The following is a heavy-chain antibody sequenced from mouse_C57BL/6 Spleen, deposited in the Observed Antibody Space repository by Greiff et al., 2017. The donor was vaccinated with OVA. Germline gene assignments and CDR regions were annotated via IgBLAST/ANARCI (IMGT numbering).Heavy chain of an antibody. CDR2: ISSGSSTI. CDR3: ARRPSYYGPFDY. V-gene: IGHV5-17*01. Sequence: EVKLMESGGGLVKPGGSLKLSCAASGFTFSDYGMHWVRQAPEKGLEWVAYISSGSSTIYYADTVKGRFTISRDNAKNTLFLQMTSLRSEDTAMYYCARRPSYYGPFDYWGQGTTLTVSS. J-gene: IGHJ2*01. D-gene: IGHD1-1*01. CDR1: GFTFSDYG.